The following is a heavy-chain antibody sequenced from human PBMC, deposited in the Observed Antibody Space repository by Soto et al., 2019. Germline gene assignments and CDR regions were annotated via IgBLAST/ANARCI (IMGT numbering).Heavy chain of an antibody. CDR1: GGSISSSSYY. D-gene: IGHD6-13*01. V-gene: IGHV4-39*01. Sequence: PSETLSLTCPVSGGSISSSSYYWGWIRQPPGEGLEWIGSMSYSGTTYYNKSLKSRVTISVDTSETQLSLKLSSVTAADTAVYYCARLMAAGTNYGMDVWGQGTTVT. CDR2: MSYSGTT. CDR3: ARLMAAGTNYGMDV. J-gene: IGHJ6*02.